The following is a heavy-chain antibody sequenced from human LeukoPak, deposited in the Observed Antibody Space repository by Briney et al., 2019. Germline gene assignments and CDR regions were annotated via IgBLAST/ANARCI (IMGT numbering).Heavy chain of an antibody. D-gene: IGHD3-16*02. J-gene: IGHJ3*02. V-gene: IGHV1-18*01. CDR3: ASDVRDSDAFDI. Sequence: ASVKVSCKASGYTFTSYGISWVRQAPRQGLEWMGWISAYNGNTNYAQKLQGRVTMTTDTSTSTAYMELRSLRSDDTAVYYCASDVRDSDAFDIWGQGTMVTVSS. CDR2: ISAYNGNT. CDR1: GYTFTSYG.